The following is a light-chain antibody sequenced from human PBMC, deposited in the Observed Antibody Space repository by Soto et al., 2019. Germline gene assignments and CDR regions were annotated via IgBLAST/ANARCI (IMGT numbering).Light chain of an antibody. CDR1: QSVSSTY. V-gene: IGKV3-20*01. Sequence: EIVLTQSPGTPSLSPGARTTLSCRASQSVSSTYVGWYQQKPGQAPRLLISGAANMATGIPDRFSGSGSGTDFTLTISRLAPEDFAVYYCQQFGTIPFTFGPGTKVDV. J-gene: IGKJ3*01. CDR3: QQFGTIPFT. CDR2: GAA.